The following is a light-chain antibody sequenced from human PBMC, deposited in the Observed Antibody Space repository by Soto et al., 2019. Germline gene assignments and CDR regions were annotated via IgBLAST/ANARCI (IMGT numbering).Light chain of an antibody. CDR1: SSNIGNNY. CDR2: DNN. V-gene: IGLV1-51*01. Sequence: QSVLTQPPSVSAAPGQKVTISCSGSSSNIGNNYVSWYQQLPGTAPKLLIYDNNKRPSGIPDRFSGSKSGTSATLCITGLQTGDEADYYCGTWDSSLSALVVFGGGTQLTVL. CDR3: GTWDSSLSALVV. J-gene: IGLJ2*01.